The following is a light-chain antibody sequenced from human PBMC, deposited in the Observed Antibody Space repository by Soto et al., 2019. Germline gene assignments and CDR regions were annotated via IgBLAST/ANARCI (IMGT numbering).Light chain of an antibody. CDR1: KLGDKY. Sequence: SSELTQPPSVSVSPGQTASITCSGDKLGDKYACWYQQKPGQSPVLVIYQDSKRPSGIPERFSGSNSGNTATLTISGTQAMDEADYYCQAWDIYVVFGGGTKLTVL. CDR3: QAWDIYVV. J-gene: IGLJ2*01. V-gene: IGLV3-1*01. CDR2: QDS.